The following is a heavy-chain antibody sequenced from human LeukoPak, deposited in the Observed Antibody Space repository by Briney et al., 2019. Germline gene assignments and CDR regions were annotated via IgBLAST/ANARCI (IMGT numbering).Heavy chain of an antibody. Sequence: SVKVSCKASGGTFSSYAISWVRQAPGQGLEWMGGIIPIFGTANYAQKFQGGVTITTDESTSTAYMELSSLRSEDTAVYYCARDAIRGATTDEVGYYYYYMDVWDKGTTVTVSS. CDR1: GGTFSSYA. D-gene: IGHD5-12*01. CDR2: IIPIFGTA. V-gene: IGHV1-69*05. J-gene: IGHJ6*03. CDR3: ARDAIRGATTDEVGYYYYYMDV.